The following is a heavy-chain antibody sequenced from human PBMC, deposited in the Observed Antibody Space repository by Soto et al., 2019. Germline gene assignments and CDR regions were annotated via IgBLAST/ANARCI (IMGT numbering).Heavy chain of an antibody. V-gene: IGHV5-51*01. CDR2: IYPGDSDT. J-gene: IGHJ6*02. D-gene: IGHD2-15*01. Sequence: GESLKISCKGSGYSFTSYWIGWVRQMPGKGLEWMGIIYPGDSDTRYSPSFQGQVTISADKSISTAYLQWSSLKASDTAMYYCARPQGYCSGGSCYSCYYGMDVWGQGTTVTVSS. CDR3: ARPQGYCSGGSCYSCYYGMDV. CDR1: GYSFTSYW.